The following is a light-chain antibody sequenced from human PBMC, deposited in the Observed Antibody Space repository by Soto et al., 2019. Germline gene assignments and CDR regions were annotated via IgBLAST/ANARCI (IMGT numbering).Light chain of an antibody. CDR1: SSNIGSKT. J-gene: IGLJ1*01. Sequence: QSALTQPPSTSGTPGQRVTISCSGSSSNIGSKTVNWYQHLPGTAHKLLIYSNNQRPSGVPERFSGSKSGTSASLAVSGLQSCDEAEYYCVAWDDSLNGYVFGTGTKLTVL. V-gene: IGLV1-44*01. CDR3: VAWDDSLNGYV. CDR2: SNN.